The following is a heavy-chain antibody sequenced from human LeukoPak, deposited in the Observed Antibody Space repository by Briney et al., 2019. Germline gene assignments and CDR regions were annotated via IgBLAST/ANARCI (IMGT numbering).Heavy chain of an antibody. CDR1: GDSVSNNG. Sequence: SQTLSLTWVISGDSVSNNGWNWVRQTPSGDLECLGRTYYDSKWYNHYAESVKSRISINPDTSKNQFSLQLNSVTPEDTAVYYCARGWARDGFNIWSQGTMVTVSS. CDR2: TYYDSKWYN. CDR3: ARGWARDGFNI. D-gene: IGHD6-13*01. V-gene: IGHV6-1*01. J-gene: IGHJ3*02.